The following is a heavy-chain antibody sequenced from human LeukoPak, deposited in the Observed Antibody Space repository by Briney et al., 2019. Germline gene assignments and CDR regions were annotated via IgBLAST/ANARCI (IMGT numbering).Heavy chain of an antibody. CDR1: GYTFTSYG. CDR2: ITSYNGNT. Sequence: ASVKVSCKASGYTFTSYGISWVRQAPGQGLEWMGWITSYNGNTNYAQKLQGRVTVIADTSTSTAYMGLRSLRSDDTAVYYCARGYYYGMDVWGQGTTVTVSS. V-gene: IGHV1-18*01. J-gene: IGHJ6*02. CDR3: ARGYYYGMDV.